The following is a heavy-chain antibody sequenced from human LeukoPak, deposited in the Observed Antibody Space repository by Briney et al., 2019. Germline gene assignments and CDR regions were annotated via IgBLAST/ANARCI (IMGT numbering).Heavy chain of an antibody. V-gene: IGHV4-31*03. CDR3: ARAIAVARTFDY. Sequence: SETLSLTCTVSGGSISSGGYYWSWIRQHPGKGLEWIGYIYYSGSTYYNPSLKSRVTISVDTSKNQFSLKLSSVTAADTAVYYCARAIAVARTFDYWGQGTLVTVSS. CDR1: GGSISSGGYY. J-gene: IGHJ4*02. D-gene: IGHD6-19*01. CDR2: IYYSGST.